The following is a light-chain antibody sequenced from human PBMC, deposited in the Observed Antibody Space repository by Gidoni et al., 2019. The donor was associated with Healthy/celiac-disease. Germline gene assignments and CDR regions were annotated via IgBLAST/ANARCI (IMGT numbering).Light chain of an antibody. J-gene: IGKJ1*01. V-gene: IGKV1-5*03. Sequence: IQMTQSPSTLSASVGDRVTIPCRASQSISSWLAWYQQKPGKAPKLLIYKASSVENGVPSRFSGSGSGTEFTITSSSLQHDDFATYHCQQYNSPWTFGQGTKVEIK. CDR3: QQYNSPWT. CDR2: KAS. CDR1: QSISSW.